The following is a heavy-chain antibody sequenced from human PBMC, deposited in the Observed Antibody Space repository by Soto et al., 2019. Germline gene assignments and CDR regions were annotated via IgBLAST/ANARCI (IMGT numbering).Heavy chain of an antibody. V-gene: IGHV3-74*03. CDR3: VRGAAGSYYYYGMDV. J-gene: IGHJ6*02. CDR2: TNGDASST. Sequence: EEQLVESGGGLVQPGGSLRLSCVASGFTFSSYYMHWVRQVPGKGLVWVSRTNGDASSTAYADSVKGRFTISRDNAKNTLYLQMSSLRVEDTAMYYCVRGAAGSYYYYGMDVWGQGTTVTVSS. D-gene: IGHD2-21*01. CDR1: GFTFSSYY.